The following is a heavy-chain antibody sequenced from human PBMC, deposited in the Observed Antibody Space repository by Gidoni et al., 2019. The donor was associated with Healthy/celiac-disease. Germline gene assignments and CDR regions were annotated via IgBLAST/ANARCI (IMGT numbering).Heavy chain of an antibody. D-gene: IGHD1-26*01. Sequence: QVQLVQSGAEVKKPGASVKVSCKASGYTFTSYGISWVRQAPGQGLEWMGWISAYNGNTNYAQKLQGRVTMTTDTSTSTAYMELRSLRSDDTAVYYCARDYGRFGSYSLYEELNFDYWGQGTLVTVSS. V-gene: IGHV1-18*01. J-gene: IGHJ4*02. CDR1: GYTFTSYG. CDR2: ISAYNGNT. CDR3: ARDYGRFGSYSLYEELNFDY.